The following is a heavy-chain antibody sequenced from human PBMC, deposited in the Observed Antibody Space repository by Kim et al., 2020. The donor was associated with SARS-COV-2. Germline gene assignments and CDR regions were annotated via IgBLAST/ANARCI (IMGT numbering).Heavy chain of an antibody. J-gene: IGHJ4*02. CDR1: GGSISNYY. CDR2: IYYSGST. Sequence: SDTLSLTCTVSGGSISNYYWTWIRQPPGKGLEWIGYIYYSGSTNYNPSLKSRVTISVDTSKNQFSLKLSSVTAADTAVYYCAKGLGGYYYTFNYWGPGTLVTVSS. CDR3: AKGLGGYYYTFNY. V-gene: IGHV4-59*01. D-gene: IGHD3-22*01.